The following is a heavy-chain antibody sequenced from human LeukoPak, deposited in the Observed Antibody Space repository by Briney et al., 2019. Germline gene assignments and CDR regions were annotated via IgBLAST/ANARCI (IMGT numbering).Heavy chain of an antibody. J-gene: IGHJ6*03. CDR1: GGSFSGYH. V-gene: IGHV4-34*01. D-gene: IGHD5-18*01. Sequence: SETLSLTCAVYGGSFSGYHWSWIRQPPGKGLEWIGEINHSGSTNYNPSLKSRVTISVDTSKNQFSLKLSSVTAADTAVYYCARRGSYALYYYYYMDVWGKGTTVTVSS. CDR2: INHSGST. CDR3: ARRGSYALYYYYYMDV.